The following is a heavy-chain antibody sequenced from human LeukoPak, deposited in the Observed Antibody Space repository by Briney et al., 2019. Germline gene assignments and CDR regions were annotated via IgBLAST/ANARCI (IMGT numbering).Heavy chain of an antibody. V-gene: IGHV4-39*07. CDR2: IYYSGST. CDR3: ARDRRQYYYDSSGYYYYFDY. Sequence: SETLSLTCTVSGGSISSSSYYWGWIRQPPGKGLEWIGSIYYSGSTYYNPSLKSRVTISVDTSKNQFSLKLSSVTAADTAVYYCARDRRQYYYDSSGYYYYFDYWGQGTLVTVSS. CDR1: GGSISSSSYY. D-gene: IGHD3-22*01. J-gene: IGHJ4*02.